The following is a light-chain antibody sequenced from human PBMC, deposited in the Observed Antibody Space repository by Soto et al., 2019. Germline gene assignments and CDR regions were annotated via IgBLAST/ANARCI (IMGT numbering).Light chain of an antibody. Sequence: QSVLTQPASVSGSPGQSIIISCTGTSSDVGGYNYVSWYQQHPGKAPKLMIYDVSNRPSGVSNRFSGSKSGNTASLTISGLQAEDEADYYCSSYTSSSTLLYVFGTGTKVT. J-gene: IGLJ1*01. CDR1: SSDVGGYNY. CDR2: DVS. CDR3: SSYTSSSTLLYV. V-gene: IGLV2-14*01.